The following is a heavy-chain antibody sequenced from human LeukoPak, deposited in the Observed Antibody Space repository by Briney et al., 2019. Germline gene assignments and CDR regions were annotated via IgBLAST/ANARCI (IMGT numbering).Heavy chain of an antibody. V-gene: IGHV1-18*04. CDR1: GYTFTSYY. CDR2: ISAYNGNT. J-gene: IGHJ6*03. D-gene: IGHD3-10*01. CDR3: AREGRYYYYYMDV. Sequence: ASVKVSCKASGYTFTSYYMYWVRQAPGQRLDWMGWISAYNGNTYYAQKLQGRLTMTTDTSTSTAYMELRSLRSDDTAVYYCAREGRYYYYYMDVWGKGTTVTVSS.